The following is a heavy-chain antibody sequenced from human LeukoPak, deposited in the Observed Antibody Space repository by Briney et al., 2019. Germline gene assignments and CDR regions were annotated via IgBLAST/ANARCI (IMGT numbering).Heavy chain of an antibody. CDR3: ARGGWLVS. CDR2: INPTSGDT. J-gene: IGHJ5*02. D-gene: IGHD6-19*01. Sequence: GASEKVSCSASGYSFTDYYIHWVRQAPGQGLEWMAWINPTSGDTNYAQNFQGRVTVTMDTSLSTPYMELSRLRSADTALYYCARGGWLVSWGQGTLVTVSS. V-gene: IGHV1-2*02. CDR1: GYSFTDYY.